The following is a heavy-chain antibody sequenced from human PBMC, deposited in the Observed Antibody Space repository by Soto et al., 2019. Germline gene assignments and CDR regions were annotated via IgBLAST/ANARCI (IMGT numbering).Heavy chain of an antibody. CDR1: GGTFSSYA. J-gene: IGHJ3*02. D-gene: IGHD5-18*01. Sequence: SVKVSCKASGGTFSSYAISWVRQAPGQGLEWMGGIIPIFGTANYAQKFQGRVTITADESTSTAYMELSSLRSEDTAVYYCAALKRSYGAFDIWGQGTMVTVSS. CDR3: AALKRSYGAFDI. CDR2: IIPIFGTA. V-gene: IGHV1-69*13.